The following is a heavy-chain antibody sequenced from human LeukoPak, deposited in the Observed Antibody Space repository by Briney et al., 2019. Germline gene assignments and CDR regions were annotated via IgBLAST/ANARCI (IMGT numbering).Heavy chain of an antibody. CDR3: ARGSVDGYRGGIDY. D-gene: IGHD5-24*01. CDR1: GFTFSGYG. V-gene: IGHV3-33*08. Sequence: PGRSLRLSCAASGFTFSGYGMHWVRQAPGKGLEWVAVIWYDGSNKYYADSVKGRFTISRDNSKNTLYLQMNSLRAEDTAVYYCARGSVDGYRGGIDYWGQGTLVTVSS. CDR2: IWYDGSNK. J-gene: IGHJ4*02.